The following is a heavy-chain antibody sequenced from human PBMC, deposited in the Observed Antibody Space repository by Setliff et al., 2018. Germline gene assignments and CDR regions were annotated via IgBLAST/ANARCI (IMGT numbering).Heavy chain of an antibody. Sequence: GGSLRLSCAASGFNFDDFAMHWVRLPPGQGLQWVSLISRDGVTTYYADSVRGRFTISRDNAQNTLYLHMNNLRAEDTAVFYCVPGRGSWGQGALVTVSS. CDR1: GFNFDDFA. CDR3: VPGRGS. V-gene: IGHV3-43D*03. D-gene: IGHD6-25*01. CDR2: ISRDGVTT. J-gene: IGHJ5*02.